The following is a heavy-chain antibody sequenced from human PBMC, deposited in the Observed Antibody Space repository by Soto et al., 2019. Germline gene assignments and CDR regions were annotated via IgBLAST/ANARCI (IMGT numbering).Heavy chain of an antibody. CDR1: GFTFDDYA. CDR2: ISWNSDTV. Sequence: EVQLVESGGGLVLPGTSLRLSCAASGFTFDDYAMHWVRQAPGKSLEWVSGISWNSDTVVYADSVKGRFTISRDNAKNSLFVQMNCLRTEETALFYCSKSLRCQCLTVWSDIFDVWGWGTMVTVSS. D-gene: IGHD3-9*01. CDR3: SKSLRCQCLTVWSDIFDV. J-gene: IGHJ3*01. V-gene: IGHV3-9*01.